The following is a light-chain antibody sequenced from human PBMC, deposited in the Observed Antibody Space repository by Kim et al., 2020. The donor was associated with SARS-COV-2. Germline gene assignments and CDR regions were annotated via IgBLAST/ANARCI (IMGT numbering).Light chain of an antibody. CDR3: SSYTSSSTLYV. J-gene: IGLJ1*01. V-gene: IGLV2-14*03. Sequence: QSITSSCTGTSSDVGGYNYVSWYQQHPGKAPKLMIYDVSNRPSGASNRFSGSKSGNTASLTISGLQAEDEADYYCSSYTSSSTLYVFGTGTKVTVL. CDR1: SSDVGGYNY. CDR2: DVS.